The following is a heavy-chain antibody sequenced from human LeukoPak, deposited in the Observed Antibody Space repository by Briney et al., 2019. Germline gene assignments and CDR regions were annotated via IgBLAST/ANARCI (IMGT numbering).Heavy chain of an antibody. Sequence: GGSLRLSCAASGFTFSSYAMSWVRQAPGKGLEWVSAISGSGGNTYYADSVKGRFTISRDNSKNTLYLQMNSLRAEDTAVYYCAKAWSGYDYYFDYWGQGTLVTVSS. D-gene: IGHD5-12*01. V-gene: IGHV3-23*01. CDR1: GFTFSSYA. CDR3: AKAWSGYDYYFDY. J-gene: IGHJ4*02. CDR2: ISGSGGNT.